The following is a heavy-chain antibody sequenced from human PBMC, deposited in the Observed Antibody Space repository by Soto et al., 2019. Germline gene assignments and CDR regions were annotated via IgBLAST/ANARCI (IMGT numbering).Heavy chain of an antibody. CDR2: IYYSGST. D-gene: IGHD2-15*01. Sequence: SETLSLTCTVSGGSISSYYWSWIRQPPGKGLEWIGYIYYSGSTNYNPSLKSRVTISVDTSKNQFSLKLSSVTAADTAVYYCASSVVVAAIPITDAFDIWGQGTMVT. V-gene: IGHV4-59*01. J-gene: IGHJ3*02. CDR1: GGSISSYY. CDR3: ASSVVVAAIPITDAFDI.